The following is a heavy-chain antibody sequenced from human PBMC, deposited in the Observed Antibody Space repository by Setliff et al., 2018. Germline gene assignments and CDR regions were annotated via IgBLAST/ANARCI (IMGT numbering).Heavy chain of an antibody. CDR2: INHSGST. D-gene: IGHD5-18*01. V-gene: IGHV4-34*01. CDR1: GGSFSGYY. Sequence: PSETLSLTCAVYGGSFSGYYWSWIRQPPGKGLEWIGEINHSGSTNYNPSLKSRVTISVDTSKNQFSLKLSSVTAADTAVYYCARGKSVTASNWFDPWGQGTQVTV. J-gene: IGHJ5*02. CDR3: ARGKSVTASNWFDP.